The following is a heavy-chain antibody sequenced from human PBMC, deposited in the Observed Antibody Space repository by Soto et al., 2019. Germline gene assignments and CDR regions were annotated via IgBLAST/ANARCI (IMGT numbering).Heavy chain of an antibody. CDR3: AKSSSVSKRTIFTGVGFDY. V-gene: IGHV3-23*01. CDR2: ISGSGGST. D-gene: IGHD3-9*01. J-gene: IGHJ4*02. Sequence: GGSLRLSCAASGFTFSSYAMSWVRQAPGKGLEWVSAISGSGGSTYYADSVKGRFTISRDNSKNTLYLQMNSLRAEDTAVYYCAKSSSVSKRTIFTGVGFDYWGQGTLVTVSS. CDR1: GFTFSSYA.